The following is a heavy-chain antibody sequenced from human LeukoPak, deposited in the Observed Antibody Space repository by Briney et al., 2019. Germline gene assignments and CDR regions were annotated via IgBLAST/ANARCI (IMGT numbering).Heavy chain of an antibody. V-gene: IGHV3-30*18. D-gene: IGHD5-12*01. J-gene: IGHJ4*02. CDR1: GFTFSSYG. CDR3: AKDRGYSGYQGGYFDY. CDR2: ISYDGSNK. Sequence: GGSLRLSCAASGFTFSSYGMHWVRQAPGKGLEWVAVISYDGSNKYYADSVKGRFTISRDNSKNTLYLQMNSLRAEDTAVYYCAKDRGYSGYQGGYFDYWGQGTLVTVSS.